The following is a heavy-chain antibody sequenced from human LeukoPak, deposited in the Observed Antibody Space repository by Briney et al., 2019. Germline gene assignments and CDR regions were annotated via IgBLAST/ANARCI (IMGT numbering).Heavy chain of an antibody. V-gene: IGHV3-30*03. Sequence: PGGSLRLSCAASGFTFSSYWMNWVRQAPGKGLEWVAVISYDGSNKYYADSVKGRFTISRDNSKNTLYLQMNSLRAEDTAVYYCARDINWNEIDYWGQGTLVTVSS. CDR3: ARDINWNEIDY. J-gene: IGHJ4*02. CDR1: GFTFSSYW. CDR2: ISYDGSNK. D-gene: IGHD1-20*01.